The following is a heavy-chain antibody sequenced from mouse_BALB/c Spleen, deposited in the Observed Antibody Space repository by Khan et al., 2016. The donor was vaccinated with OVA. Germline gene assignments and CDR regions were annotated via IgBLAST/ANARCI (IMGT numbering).Heavy chain of an antibody. CDR1: GYTFTDYY. Sequence: QVQLKESGAELARPGASVKLSCKASGYTFTDYYINWMRQRTGQGLEWIGEFYPGSDNTYYNEKFKSKATLTADKSSSTAYMQLSSLTSEDSAVYFCARGWAEWFAYWGQGTLVTVSA. D-gene: IGHD1-1*02. CDR3: ARGWAEWFAY. V-gene: IGHV1-77*01. J-gene: IGHJ3*01. CDR2: FYPGSDNT.